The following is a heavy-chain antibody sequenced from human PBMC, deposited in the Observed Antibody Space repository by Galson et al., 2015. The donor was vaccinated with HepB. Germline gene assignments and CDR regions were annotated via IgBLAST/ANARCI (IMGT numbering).Heavy chain of an antibody. CDR3: ARAPWSSSWYYYFDS. J-gene: IGHJ4*02. CDR1: GGSISSSNW. V-gene: IGHV4-4*02. D-gene: IGHD6-13*01. CDR2: IYHSGGT. Sequence: SETLSLTCAVSGGSISSSNWWSWARQPPGKGLEWIGEIYHSGGTNYNPSLKSRVTISVDNSKNQFSLKLTSVTAADTAVYYCARAPWSSSWYYYFDSWGQGTLVTVSS.